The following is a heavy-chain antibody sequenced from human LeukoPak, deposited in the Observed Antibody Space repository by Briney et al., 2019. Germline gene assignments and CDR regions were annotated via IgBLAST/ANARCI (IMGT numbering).Heavy chain of an antibody. Sequence: PGGSLRLSCAASGFTFSSYSMNWVRQAPGKGLEWVSYISSSSSTIYYADSVKGRFTISRDNAKNSLYLQMNSLRAEDTAVYYCARDVLMILDAFDIWGQGTMVTVSS. V-gene: IGHV3-48*01. CDR2: ISSSSSTI. D-gene: IGHD3-16*01. CDR3: ARDVLMILDAFDI. CDR1: GFTFSSYS. J-gene: IGHJ3*02.